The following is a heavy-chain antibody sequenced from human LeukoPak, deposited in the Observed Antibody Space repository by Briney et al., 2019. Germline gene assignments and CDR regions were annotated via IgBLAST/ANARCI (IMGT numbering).Heavy chain of an antibody. Sequence: GGSLRLSCAASGFTFSNAWMSWVRQAPGKGLEWVGRIKSKTDGGTTDYAAPVKGRFTISRDDLKNTLYLQMNSLKTEDTAVYYCTREYKKDGIAAAGSWGQGTLVTVSS. CDR2: IKSKTDGGTT. D-gene: IGHD6-13*01. CDR3: TREYKKDGIAAAGS. J-gene: IGHJ5*02. V-gene: IGHV3-15*01. CDR1: GFTFSNAW.